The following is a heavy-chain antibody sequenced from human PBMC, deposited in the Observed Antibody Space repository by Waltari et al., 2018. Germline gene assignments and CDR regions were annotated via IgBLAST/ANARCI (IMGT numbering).Heavy chain of an antibody. V-gene: IGHV4-34*01. CDR2: ISQSGTT. J-gene: IGHJ3*02. D-gene: IGHD2-21*02. CDR3: ARQEIIVEVTGDGFDI. CDR1: GGSFSGYY. Sequence: QVQLQQWGAGLLKPSETLSLTCTVYGGSFSGYYWSWIRQPPGKGLRRIGEISQSGTTNYHPTLKSRVTISLDTSKNQFSLKLSSVTAADTAVYYCARQEIIVEVTGDGFDIWGQGTMVTVSS.